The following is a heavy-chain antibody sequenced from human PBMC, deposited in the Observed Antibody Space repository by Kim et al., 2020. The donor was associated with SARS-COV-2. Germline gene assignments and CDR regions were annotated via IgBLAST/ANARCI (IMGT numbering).Heavy chain of an antibody. D-gene: IGHD6-19*01. J-gene: IGHJ3*02. CDR3: AGSIAVAGTGAFDI. Sequence: SETLSLTCTVSGGSISSSSYYWGWIRQPPGKGLEWIGSIYYSGSTYYNPSLKSRVTISVDTSKNQFSLKLGSVTAADTAVYYCAGSIAVAGTGAFDIWSQGTMVTVSS. CDR1: GGSISSSSYY. CDR2: IYYSGST. V-gene: IGHV4-39*01.